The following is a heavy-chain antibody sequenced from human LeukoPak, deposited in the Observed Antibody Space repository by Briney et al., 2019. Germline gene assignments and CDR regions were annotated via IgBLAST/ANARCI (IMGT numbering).Heavy chain of an antibody. V-gene: IGHV4-61*02. CDR3: ARVEVEHYGSGSHTWFDL. Sequence: SETLSLTCTVSDDSISSGLYYWSWIRQPAGRGLEWIGRIHARGNTNYNPSLNSRVIISVDSSRRQFSLKLSSVSAADTAVYYCARVEVEHYGSGSHTWFDLWGQGTLVAVSS. CDR2: IHARGNT. J-gene: IGHJ5*02. D-gene: IGHD3-10*01. CDR1: DDSISSGLYY.